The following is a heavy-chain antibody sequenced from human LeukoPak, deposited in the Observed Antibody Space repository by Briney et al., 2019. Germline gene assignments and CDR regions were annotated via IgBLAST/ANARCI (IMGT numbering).Heavy chain of an antibody. CDR2: TIPIRGMT. V-gene: IGHV1-69*04. CDR1: GGTFGSYG. CDR3: ARGTYDGTFYFDS. J-gene: IGHJ4*02. Sequence: SVKVSCKISGGTFGSYGISWVRQAPGQGLEWMGRTIPIRGMTNYAQKFQGRVTVTADTSTSTAYMELSSLTSEDTAVYFCARGTYDGTFYFDSWGQGTLVIVST. D-gene: IGHD3-16*01.